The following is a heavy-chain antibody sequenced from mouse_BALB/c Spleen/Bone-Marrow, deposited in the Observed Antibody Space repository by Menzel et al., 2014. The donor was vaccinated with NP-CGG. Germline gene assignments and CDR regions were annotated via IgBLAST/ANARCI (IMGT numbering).Heavy chain of an antibody. Sequence: EVHLVESGGDLVEPGGSLKLSCAASGFTFSPYGMSWVRQTPDKRLEWVATVGGGDSYTYYPDFVKGRFTISRDIAKNTLYLHMSSLKSEDTAMYYCAFITAIAYWGQGTLVTVSA. V-gene: IGHV5-6*01. J-gene: IGHJ3*01. CDR3: AFITAIAY. D-gene: IGHD1-1*01. CDR2: VGGGDSYT. CDR1: GFTFSPYG.